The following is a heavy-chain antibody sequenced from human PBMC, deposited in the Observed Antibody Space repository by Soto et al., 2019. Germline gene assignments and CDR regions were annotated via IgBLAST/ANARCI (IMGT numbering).Heavy chain of an antibody. CDR3: ARDYYDSSGYYSDY. J-gene: IGHJ4*02. V-gene: IGHV3-23*01. CDR1: GFTFSSYA. D-gene: IGHD3-22*01. Sequence: EVQLLESGGGLVQPGGSLRLSCAASGFTFSSYAMSWVRQAPGKGLEWVSAISGSGGSTYYADSVKGRFTISRDNSKNTLYLQMNSLRAEDTAVYYCARDYYDSSGYYSDYWGQGTLVTVSS. CDR2: ISGSGGST.